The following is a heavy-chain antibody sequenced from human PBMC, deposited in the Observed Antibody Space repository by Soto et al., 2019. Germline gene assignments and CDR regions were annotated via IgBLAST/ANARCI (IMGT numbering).Heavy chain of an antibody. D-gene: IGHD3-3*01. CDR2: INHSGST. Sequence: SETLSLTCAVYGGSFSGYCWSWIRQPPGKGLEWIGEINHSGSTNYNPSLKSRVTISVDTSKNQFSLKLSSVTAADTAVYYCARAGIFGVVIQRPYYYGMDVWGQGTTVTVSS. CDR1: GGSFSGYC. V-gene: IGHV4-34*01. CDR3: ARAGIFGVVIQRPYYYGMDV. J-gene: IGHJ6*02.